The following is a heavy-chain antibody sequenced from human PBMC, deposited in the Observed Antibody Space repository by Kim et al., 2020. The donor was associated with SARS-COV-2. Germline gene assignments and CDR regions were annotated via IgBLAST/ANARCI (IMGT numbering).Heavy chain of an antibody. D-gene: IGHD4-17*01. J-gene: IGHJ3*02. CDR3: AKDLDYAHDAFDI. Sequence: YADSVKGRFTISRDDTTNTLYRQMNSLRAEDTAVYYCAKDLDYAHDAFDIWGQGTMVTVSS. V-gene: IGHV3-23*01.